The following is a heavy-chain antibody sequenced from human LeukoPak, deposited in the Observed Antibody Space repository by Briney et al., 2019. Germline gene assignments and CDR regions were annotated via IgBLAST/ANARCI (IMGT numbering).Heavy chain of an antibody. CDR2: IKQDGSEK. Sequence: GGSLRLSCAASGFTFSDYYMSWIRQAPGKGLEWVANIKQDGSEKYYVDSVKGRFTISRDNAKNSLYLQMNSLRAEDTAVYYCARDSGRSVATILWGQGTLVTVSS. CDR3: ARDSGRSVATIL. CDR1: GFTFSDYY. V-gene: IGHV3-7*01. D-gene: IGHD5-12*01. J-gene: IGHJ4*02.